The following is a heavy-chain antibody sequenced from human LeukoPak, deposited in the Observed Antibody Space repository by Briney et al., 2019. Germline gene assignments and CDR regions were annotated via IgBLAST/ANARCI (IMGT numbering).Heavy chain of an antibody. J-gene: IGHJ2*01. CDR2: ISWNSGSI. D-gene: IGHD1-26*01. CDR3: AKEAGELVPHRRYFDL. V-gene: IGHV3-9*01. Sequence: QSGGSLRLSCAASGFTFDDYAMHWVRQAPGKGLEWVSGISWNSGSIGYADSVKGRFTISRDNAKNSLYLQMNSLRAEDTALYYCAKEAGELVPHRRYFDLWGRGTLVTVSS. CDR1: GFTFDDYA.